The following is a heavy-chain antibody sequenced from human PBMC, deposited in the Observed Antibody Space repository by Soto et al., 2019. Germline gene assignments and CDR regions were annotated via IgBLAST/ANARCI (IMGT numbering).Heavy chain of an antibody. CDR3: ASKWYDVWSVYYQNRFDP. V-gene: IGHV1-2*02. CDR1: VYTFTRYY. J-gene: IGHJ5*02. D-gene: IGHD3-3*01. Sequence: ASVKVSCKASVYTFTRYYMHWVRQAPGQGLEWMGWINPNSGGTNYAQKFQRRVTMTRATSISTAYMELSRLRSDDTAVYNGASKWYDVWSVYYQNRFDPWGQGTLVTVSS. CDR2: INPNSGGT.